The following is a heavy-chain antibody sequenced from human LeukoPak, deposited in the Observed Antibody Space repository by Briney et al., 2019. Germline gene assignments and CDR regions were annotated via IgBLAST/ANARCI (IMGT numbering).Heavy chain of an antibody. D-gene: IGHD6-13*01. Sequence: ASVTLSRKASVYTFTSYGISWVRQAPGPGLEWMGWISTYNGNTNYAQKLQGRVTMTTDTSTSTAYMELSRLRSDDAAVYYCVRAAAGFVRGYWGQGTLVTVA. J-gene: IGHJ4*02. V-gene: IGHV1-18*01. CDR1: VYTFTSYG. CDR3: VRAAAGFVRGY. CDR2: ISTYNGNT.